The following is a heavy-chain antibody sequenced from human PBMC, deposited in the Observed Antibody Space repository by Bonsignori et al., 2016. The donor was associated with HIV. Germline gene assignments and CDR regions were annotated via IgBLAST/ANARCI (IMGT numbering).Heavy chain of an antibody. Sequence: WVRQAPGQGLEWMGGIIPILGIANYAQKFQGRVTITADESTSTAYMELSSLRSEDTAVHYCARGTSVVAANYWGQGTLVTVSS. CDR2: IIPILGIA. J-gene: IGHJ4*02. D-gene: IGHD2-15*01. CDR3: ARGTSVVAANY. V-gene: IGHV1-69*10.